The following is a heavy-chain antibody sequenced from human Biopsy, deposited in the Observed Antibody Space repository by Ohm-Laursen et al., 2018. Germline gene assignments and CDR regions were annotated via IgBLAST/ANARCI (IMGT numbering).Heavy chain of an antibody. Sequence: GTLSLTCDVSGGSIRGSTYYWGWIRQTPGKGLDWIGSFYFSGDTYYNPSLGGRVTISVATPNNHFSLTHISVTAADTALYYCARRLAYRFFDSWAKGTLVTVSS. V-gene: IGHV4-39*01. CDR3: ARRLAYRFFDS. CDR1: GGSIRGSTYY. CDR2: FYFSGDT. D-gene: IGHD1-14*01. J-gene: IGHJ4*02.